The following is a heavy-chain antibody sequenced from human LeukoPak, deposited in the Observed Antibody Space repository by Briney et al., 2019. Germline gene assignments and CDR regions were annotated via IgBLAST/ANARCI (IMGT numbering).Heavy chain of an antibody. J-gene: IGHJ6*02. CDR1: GGTFSSYA. D-gene: IGHD3-3*01. V-gene: IGHV1-69*13. CDR2: IIPIFGTA. CDR3: AGVPTYDFWSGYENYYYYGMDV. Sequence: SVKVSCKASGGTFSSYAVSWVRQAPGQGLEWMGGIIPIFGTANYAQKFQGRVTITADESTSTAYMELSSLRSEDTAVYYCAGVPTYDFWSGYENYYYYGMDVWGQGTTVTVSS.